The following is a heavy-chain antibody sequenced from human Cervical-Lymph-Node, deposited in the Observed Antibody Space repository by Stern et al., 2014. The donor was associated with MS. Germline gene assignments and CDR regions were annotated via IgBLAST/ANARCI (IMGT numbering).Heavy chain of an antibody. V-gene: IGHV3-11*01. D-gene: IGHD3-22*01. Sequence: VQLVESGGGLVRPGGSLRLSCAASEFTFSDYYMSWFRQAPGKGLEWVSYISSSGDTLYYADSVQGRFTISRDNAKNSLYLQMNSLRAEDTAVYYCARDPMYYYDSSGTWGQGTLVTVSS. CDR1: EFTFSDYY. CDR2: ISSSGDTL. CDR3: ARDPMYYYDSSGT. J-gene: IGHJ4*02.